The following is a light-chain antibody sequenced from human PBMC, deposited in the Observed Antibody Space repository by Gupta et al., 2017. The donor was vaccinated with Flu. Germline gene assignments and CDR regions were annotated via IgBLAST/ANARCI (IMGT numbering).Light chain of an antibody. CDR1: TGAVTSDNY. V-gene: IGLV7-43*01. Sequence: QTVVTQEPSLTVSPGGTVTLTCATSTGAVTSDNYPNWFQQKPGQAPMALIYDTGNKHSWTPARFSGSLPGGTAALTLSGVQAEDEAEYYCQPYYGGPGVFGGGTKLTVL. J-gene: IGLJ3*02. CDR3: QPYYGGPGV. CDR2: DTG.